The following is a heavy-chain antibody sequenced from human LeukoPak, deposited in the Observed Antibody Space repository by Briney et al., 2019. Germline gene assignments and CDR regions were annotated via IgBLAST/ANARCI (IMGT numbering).Heavy chain of an antibody. Sequence: GGSLRLSCAASGFTFSSYCMNWVRQPPGNGLGCVSSISSSSSYIYYADSVKGRFTISSDNAKNSLYLQMNSLRAEDTAVYYYASARGGVVVPAVHFDYWGQGTLVTVSS. CDR2: ISSSSSYI. CDR1: GFTFSSYC. V-gene: IGHV3-21*01. J-gene: IGHJ4*02. CDR3: ASARGGVVVPAVHFDY. D-gene: IGHD2-2*01.